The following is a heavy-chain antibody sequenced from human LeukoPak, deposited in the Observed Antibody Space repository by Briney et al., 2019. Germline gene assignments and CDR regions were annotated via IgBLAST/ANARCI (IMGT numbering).Heavy chain of an antibody. CDR1: GGSISSYQ. D-gene: IGHD5-18*01. Sequence: KTSETLSLTCTVSGGSISSYQWSWIRQPPGKGLEWIGYISYSGFTNYNPSLESRVTISVDTSKNQFSLKLSSVTAADTAVYYCARHARIQLWPDYFDYWGQGTLVTVSS. CDR2: ISYSGFT. V-gene: IGHV4-59*08. CDR3: ARHARIQLWPDYFDY. J-gene: IGHJ4*02.